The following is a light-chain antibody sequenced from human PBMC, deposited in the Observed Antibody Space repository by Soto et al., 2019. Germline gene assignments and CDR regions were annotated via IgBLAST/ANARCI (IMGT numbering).Light chain of an antibody. V-gene: IGLV2-14*03. CDR2: DVS. CDR3: SAFIGTTYV. Sequence: QSALTQPASVSGSPGQSITISCTGTSSDVGGNKYVSWYQHYPGKAPKLMICDVSNRPSGVSNRFSGSKSGNTASLTISGLQAEDEADYYCSAFIGTTYVFGTGTKVTVL. J-gene: IGLJ1*01. CDR1: SSDVGGNKY.